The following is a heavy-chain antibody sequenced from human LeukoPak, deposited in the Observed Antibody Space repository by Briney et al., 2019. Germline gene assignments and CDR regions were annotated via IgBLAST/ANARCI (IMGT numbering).Heavy chain of an antibody. J-gene: IGHJ3*02. V-gene: IGHV3-53*01. CDR1: GFTVSSNY. CDR2: IYSGGST. Sequence: GGSLRLSCAASGFTVSSNYMSWVRQAPGKGLEWVSVIYSGGSTYYADSVKGRFTISRDNPKNTLYLQMNSLRAEDTAVYYCARVPKYAFDIWGQGTMVTVSS. CDR3: ARVPKYAFDI.